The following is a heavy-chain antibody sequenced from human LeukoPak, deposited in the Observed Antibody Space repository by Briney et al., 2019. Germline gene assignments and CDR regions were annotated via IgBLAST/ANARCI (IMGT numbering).Heavy chain of an antibody. Sequence: PGGSLRLSCAASGFTFSDHYMDWVRQAPGKGLEWVGRTRYKANSYTTEYAASVKGRFTISRDASKTSLYLQMNSLKTEDTAVYYCARGDGYDRRSFDYWGQGTLVTVSS. J-gene: IGHJ4*02. CDR2: TRYKANSYTT. CDR3: ARGDGYDRRSFDY. V-gene: IGHV3-72*01. D-gene: IGHD5-12*01. CDR1: GFTFSDHY.